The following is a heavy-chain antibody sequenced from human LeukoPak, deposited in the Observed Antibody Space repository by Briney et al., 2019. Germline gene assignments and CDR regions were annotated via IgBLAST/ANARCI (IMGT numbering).Heavy chain of an antibody. J-gene: IGHJ1*01. V-gene: IGHV3-53*01. CDR1: GFTVSSNY. Sequence: GGSLRLSCAASGFTVSSNYMSWVRQAPGKGLEWVSVIYSGGSTYYADSVKGRFTISRDNSKNTLYLQMNSLRAEDTAVYYCARDPRAVGSFQHWGQGTLVTVSS. CDR3: ARDPRAVGSFQH. CDR2: IYSGGST. D-gene: IGHD6-19*01.